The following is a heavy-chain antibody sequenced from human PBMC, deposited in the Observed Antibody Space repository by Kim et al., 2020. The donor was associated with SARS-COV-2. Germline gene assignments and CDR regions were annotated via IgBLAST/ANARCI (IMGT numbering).Heavy chain of an antibody. Sequence: SQTLSLTCAISGDSVSSNSAAWNWIRQSPSRGLEWLGRTYYRSKWYNDYAVSVKSRITINPDTSKNQFSLQLNSVTPEDTAVYYCARDLTYSSSWVYYYYGMDVWGQGTTVTVSS. J-gene: IGHJ6*02. CDR2: TYYRSKWYN. CDR1: GDSVSSNSAA. CDR3: ARDLTYSSSWVYYYYGMDV. D-gene: IGHD6-13*01. V-gene: IGHV6-1*01.